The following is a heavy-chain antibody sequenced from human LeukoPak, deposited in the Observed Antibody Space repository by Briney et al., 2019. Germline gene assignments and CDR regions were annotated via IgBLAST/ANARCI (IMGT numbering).Heavy chain of an antibody. V-gene: IGHV4-59*01. CDR1: GGSISTYY. Sequence: SETLSLTCTVAGGSISTYYWSWIRQPPGKGLEWIGYIYYTGSTNYNPSLKSRVTISVDTSKNQFSLKLSSVTAADTVLYYCARGLGYCSSTSCYQAFDIWGQGTMVTVSS. CDR3: ARGLGYCSSTSCYQAFDI. CDR2: IYYTGST. D-gene: IGHD2-2*01. J-gene: IGHJ3*02.